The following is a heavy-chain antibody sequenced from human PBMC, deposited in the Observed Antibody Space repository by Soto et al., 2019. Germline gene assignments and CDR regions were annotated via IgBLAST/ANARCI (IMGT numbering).Heavy chain of an antibody. CDR3: ARQAFSSSETYYYYGKDV. Sequence: ESLKISCKGSGYSFTSYWIGWVRQMPGKGLEWMGIIYPGDSDTRYSPSFQGQVTISADKSISTAYLQWSSLKASDTAMYYCARQAFSSSETYYYYGKDVWGQGTTVTVSS. D-gene: IGHD6-6*01. J-gene: IGHJ6*02. CDR1: GYSFTSYW. CDR2: IYPGDSDT. V-gene: IGHV5-51*01.